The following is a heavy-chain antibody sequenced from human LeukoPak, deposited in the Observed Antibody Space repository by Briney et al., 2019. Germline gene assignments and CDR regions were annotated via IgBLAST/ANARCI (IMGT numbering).Heavy chain of an antibody. CDR1: GYTFTSYD. CDR2: MNPNSGNT. D-gene: IGHD3-22*01. Sequence: ASVKVSCKASGYTFTSYDISWVRQAAGQGLEWMGWMNPNSGNTGYAQKSKGRVTMTGNASMSTAFMELSSLRSEDTAVYYCARGLRDSSGREYFQHWGQGTLVTVSS. V-gene: IGHV1-8*01. J-gene: IGHJ1*01. CDR3: ARGLRDSSGREYFQH.